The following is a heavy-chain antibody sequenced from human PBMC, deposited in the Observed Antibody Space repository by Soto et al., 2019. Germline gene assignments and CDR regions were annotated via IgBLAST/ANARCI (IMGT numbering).Heavy chain of an antibody. V-gene: IGHV2-70*11. J-gene: IGHJ4*02. CDR2: IDWDDDK. Sequence: SGPTRVNPTQTLTLTCAFSGFSLNTTGMCVSWIRQPPGKALEWLARIDWDDDKYYNTSLKTRLTISKDTSKNQVFLTITNIDTVDTATYYCARDSIAAAPFDYWGQGTLVTVSS. CDR3: ARDSIAAAPFDY. CDR1: GFSLNTTGMC. D-gene: IGHD6-25*01.